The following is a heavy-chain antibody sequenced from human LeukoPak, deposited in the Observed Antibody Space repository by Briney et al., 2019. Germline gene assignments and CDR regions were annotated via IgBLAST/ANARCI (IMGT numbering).Heavy chain of an antibody. CDR1: GFKFNDYA. J-gene: IGHJ4*02. D-gene: IGHD3-22*01. V-gene: IGHV3-9*01. CDR2: ISWNSGSI. Sequence: GRSLRLSCAASGFKFNDYAMHWVRQAPGKGLEWVSGISWNSGSIGYADSVKGRFTISRDNSKNTLYLQMNSLRAEDTAVYYCAKDSPYYYYDSSGFFDYWGQGTLVTVSS. CDR3: AKDSPYYYYDSSGFFDY.